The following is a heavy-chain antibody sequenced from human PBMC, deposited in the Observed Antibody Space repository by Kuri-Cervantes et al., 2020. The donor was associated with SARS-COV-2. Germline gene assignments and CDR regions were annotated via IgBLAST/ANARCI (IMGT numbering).Heavy chain of an antibody. CDR3: ARDANLLEWLLYRSGGGAFDI. CDR1: GGSISSHY. CDR2: IYYSGST. J-gene: IGHJ3*02. V-gene: IGHV4-59*11. Sequence: SETLSLTCTVSGGSISSHYWSWIRQPPGKGLEWIGYIYYSGSTNYNPSLKSRVTISVDTSKNQFSLKLSSVTAADTAVYYCARDANLLEWLLYRSGGGAFDIWGQGTMVTVSS. D-gene: IGHD3-3*01.